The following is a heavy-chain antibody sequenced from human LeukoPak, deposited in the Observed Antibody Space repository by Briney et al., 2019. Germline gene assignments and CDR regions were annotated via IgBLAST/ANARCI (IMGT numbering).Heavy chain of an antibody. CDR3: ARGRITIPRVDYMDV. V-gene: IGHV3-21*05. Sequence: GGSLRLSCAASGFTFSSYSMNWVRQAPGKGLEWVSYISSSSSYIYYADSVKGRFTISRDNAKNSLYLQMNSLRAEDTAVYYCARGRITIPRVDYMDVWGKGTTVTVSS. J-gene: IGHJ6*03. CDR1: GFTFSSYS. CDR2: ISSSSSYI. D-gene: IGHD3-3*01.